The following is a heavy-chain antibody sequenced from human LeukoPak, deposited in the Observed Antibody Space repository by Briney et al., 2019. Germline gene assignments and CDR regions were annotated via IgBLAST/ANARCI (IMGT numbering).Heavy chain of an antibody. D-gene: IGHD3-10*01. Sequence: VASVKVSCKPPGYTFTDSYIHWVRQAPGVGLQWMGWISPNNGDTKYAEDFQDRVTMTRDTSINTAYMELTGLTPDDTAVYYCVRSPIGASAYWGRGTLVTVSS. CDR2: ISPNNGDT. J-gene: IGHJ4*02. CDR3: VRSPIGASAY. V-gene: IGHV1-2*02. CDR1: GYTFTDSY.